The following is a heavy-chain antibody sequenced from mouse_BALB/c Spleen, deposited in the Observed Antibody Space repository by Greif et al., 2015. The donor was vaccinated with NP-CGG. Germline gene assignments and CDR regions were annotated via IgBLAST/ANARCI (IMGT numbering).Heavy chain of an antibody. V-gene: IGHV1-69*02. CDR3: TRHYYAMDY. Sequence: VQLQQSGAELVRPGASVKLSCKASGYTFTSYWINWVKQRPGQGLEWIGNIYPSDSYTNYNQKFKDKATLTVDKSSSTAYMQLSSPTSEDSAVYYCTRHYYAMDYWGQGTSVTVSS. J-gene: IGHJ4*01. CDR1: GYTFTSYW. CDR2: IYPSDSYT.